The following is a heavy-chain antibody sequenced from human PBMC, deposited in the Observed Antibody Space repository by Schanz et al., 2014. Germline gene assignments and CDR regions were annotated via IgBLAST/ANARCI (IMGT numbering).Heavy chain of an antibody. V-gene: IGHV3-7*01. CDR2: IRQEGSEK. CDR1: GFTVSDHY. Sequence: EVQLVESGGGLVQPGGSLRLSCAVSGFTVSDHYMDWVRQAPGKGLEWVANIRQEGSEKYYVDSVKGRFTVSRDDAKNSLYLQMNSLRVEDTAVYYCARSEMDRGVIWGYWGQGTLVTVSS. J-gene: IGHJ4*02. D-gene: IGHD3-10*01. CDR3: ARSEMDRGVIWGY.